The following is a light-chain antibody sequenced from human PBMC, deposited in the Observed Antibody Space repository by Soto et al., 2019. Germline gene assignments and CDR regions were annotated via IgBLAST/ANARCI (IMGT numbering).Light chain of an antibody. CDR1: SGHSSYA. CDR3: QTWGTGIHVV. CDR2: LDSDGSH. Sequence: QLVLTQSPSASASLGASVKLTCTLSSGHSSYAIAWHQQQPEKGPRHLMKLDSDGSHTTGDAIPDRFSGSSSGAERYLTISSLQSEDEADYYCQTWGTGIHVVFGGGTKLTVL. V-gene: IGLV4-69*01. J-gene: IGLJ2*01.